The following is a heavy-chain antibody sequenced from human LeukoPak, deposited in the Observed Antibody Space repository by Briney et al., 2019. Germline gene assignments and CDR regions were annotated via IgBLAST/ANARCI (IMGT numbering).Heavy chain of an antibody. J-gene: IGHJ6*02. Sequence: GGSLRLSCAASGFTVRTSFMSWVRQAGGKGLEGISLMYSGGGTFYADSVTGRFTISRDSSKNTLDLQMNSPRAEDTAVYYCARHDSESLYQYSGLDVWGQGTTVTVSS. CDR2: MYSGGGT. CDR1: GFTVRTSF. CDR3: ARHDSESLYQYSGLDV. V-gene: IGHV3-66*04. D-gene: IGHD3-16*02.